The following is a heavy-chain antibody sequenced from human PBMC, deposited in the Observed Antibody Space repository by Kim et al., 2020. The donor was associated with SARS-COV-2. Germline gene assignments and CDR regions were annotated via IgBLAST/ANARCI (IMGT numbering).Heavy chain of an antibody. CDR1: GYTFTSYA. CDR3: ARRGCGYGGNSGCYYYYYGMDV. J-gene: IGHJ6*02. Sequence: ASVKVSCKASGYTFTSYAMHWVRQAPGQRLEWMGWINAGNGNTKYSQKFQGRVTITRDTSASTAYMELSSLRSEDTAVYYCARRGCGYGGNSGCYYYYYGMDVWGQGPTVTVSS. CDR2: INAGNGNT. D-gene: IGHD4-17*01. V-gene: IGHV1-3*01.